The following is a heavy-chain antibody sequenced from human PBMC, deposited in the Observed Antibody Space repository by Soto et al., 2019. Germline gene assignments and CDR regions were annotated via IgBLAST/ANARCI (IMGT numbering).Heavy chain of an antibody. CDR3: ARDRSRANDY. Sequence: QVQLVESGGGVVQPGRSLRLSCAASGFTFSSYGMHWVRQAPGKGLEWVAVIWYDGSNKYYADSVKGRFTISRDNSKNTLYLQMNSLRDEDTAVYYCARDRSRANDYWGQGTLVTVSS. CDR2: IWYDGSNK. CDR1: GFTFSSYG. J-gene: IGHJ4*02. V-gene: IGHV3-33*01.